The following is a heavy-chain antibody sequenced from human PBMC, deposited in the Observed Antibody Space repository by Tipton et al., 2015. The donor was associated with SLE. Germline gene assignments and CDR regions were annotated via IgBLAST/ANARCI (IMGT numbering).Heavy chain of an antibody. D-gene: IGHD3-16*01. CDR2: IYTGGNT. V-gene: IGHV4-4*07. Sequence: TLSLTCTVSGGSISSYYWGWIRQPAGKGLEWIGRIYTGGNTKYNPSLESRVTLSVDASKDQFSLKLSSVTAADTAVYYCASWGFDTWGQGTMVTVS. CDR3: ASWGFDT. J-gene: IGHJ3*02. CDR1: GGSISSYY.